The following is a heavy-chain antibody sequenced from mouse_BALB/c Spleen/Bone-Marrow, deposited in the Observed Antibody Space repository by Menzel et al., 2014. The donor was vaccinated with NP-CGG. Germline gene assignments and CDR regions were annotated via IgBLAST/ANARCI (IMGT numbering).Heavy chain of an antibody. CDR1: GFIFSSYA. D-gene: IGHD1-1*01. V-gene: IGHV5-6-5*01. Sequence: EVKLMESGGGLVKPGGSLKLSCAASGFIFSSYAMSWVRQTPGKRLEWVASISSGGSTYYPDSVKGRFTISRDNARNILYLQMSSLRSEDTAMYYCASLYFYGSSYYTMDYWGQGTSVTVSS. CDR2: ISSGGST. CDR3: ASLYFYGSSYYTMDY. J-gene: IGHJ4*01.